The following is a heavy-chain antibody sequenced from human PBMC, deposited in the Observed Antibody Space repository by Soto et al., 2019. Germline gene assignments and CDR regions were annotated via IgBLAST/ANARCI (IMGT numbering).Heavy chain of an antibody. V-gene: IGHV3-30*18. CDR2: ISYDGSNK. D-gene: IGHD3-10*01. CDR1: GFTVSRYG. Sequence: QVQLVESGGGVVQPGRSLRLSCAASGFTVSRYGMHGVRQAPGKGLEGVAVISYDGSNKFYADSVKCRFTISRDNSKNTVYPQRNSQRAEDTAVSYCAKDDLWVGEFAYYYCMDVWGQGTPVTVSS. CDR3: AKDDLWVGEFAYYYCMDV. J-gene: IGHJ6*02.